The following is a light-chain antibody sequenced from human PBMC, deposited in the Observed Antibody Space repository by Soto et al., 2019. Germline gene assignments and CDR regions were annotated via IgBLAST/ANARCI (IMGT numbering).Light chain of an antibody. V-gene: IGKV1-39*01. CDR2: GAL. CDR1: QTVDFC. J-gene: IGKJ5*01. CDR3: QKTYSNPIT. Sequence: DIQLTHSPSSLDASVGDRVTLTCLASQTVDFCLNWYQHKPGKAPKLLIYGALTLQSGVPSRFSGNGFGTDFTLTITSLQPEDFATYYCQKTYSNPITCGKGQRREIK.